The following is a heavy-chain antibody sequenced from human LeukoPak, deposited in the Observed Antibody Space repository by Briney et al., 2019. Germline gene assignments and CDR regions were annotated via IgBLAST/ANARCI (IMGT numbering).Heavy chain of an antibody. D-gene: IGHD3-10*01. Sequence: PGGSLRLSCAASGFTSSSYWMSWVRQAPGKGLEWVANIKQDGSEKYYVDSVKGRFTISRDNAKNSLYLQMNSLRAEDTAVYYCARRYGSGSYIHWGQGTLVTVSS. J-gene: IGHJ4*02. CDR3: ARRYGSGSYIH. CDR2: IKQDGSEK. V-gene: IGHV3-7*01. CDR1: GFTSSSYW.